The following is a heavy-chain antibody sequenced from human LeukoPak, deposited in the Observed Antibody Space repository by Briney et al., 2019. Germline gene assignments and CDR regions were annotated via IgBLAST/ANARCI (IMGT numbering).Heavy chain of an antibody. V-gene: IGHV4-38-2*01. CDR3: ARGTGFDY. CDR1: GYSISSGYY. CDR2: IYHSGST. D-gene: IGHD3-10*01. J-gene: IGHJ4*02. Sequence: SETLSLTCAVSGYSISSGYYWGWIRQPPGKGLEWIGSIYHSGSTYYNPSLKSRVTISVDMSKNQFSLKLSSVTAADTAVYYCARGTGFDYWGQGTLVTVSS.